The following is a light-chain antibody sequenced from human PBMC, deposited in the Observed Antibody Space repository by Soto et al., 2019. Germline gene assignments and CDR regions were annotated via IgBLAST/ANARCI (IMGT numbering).Light chain of an antibody. CDR1: QSVSSN. J-gene: IGKJ1*01. V-gene: IGKV3-15*01. Sequence: EIVMTQSPATLSVSPGQRVTLSCRASQSVSSNLGWYQQKPGQAPRLLIYGASTRATGIPARFSGGGSGTEFTLTICSLQSEDFALYYCQQYDSWPPRWTFGQGTKVDIK. CDR2: GAS. CDR3: QQYDSWPPRWT.